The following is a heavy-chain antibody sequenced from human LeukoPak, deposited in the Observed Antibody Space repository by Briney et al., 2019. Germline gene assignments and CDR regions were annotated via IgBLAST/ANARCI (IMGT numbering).Heavy chain of an antibody. CDR2: IYYSGST. Sequence: PSETLSLTCTVSGGSISSSSYYWGWIRQPPGKGLEWIGSIYYSGSTYYNPSLKSRVTISVDTSKNQFSLKLSSVTAADTAVYYCARDRPPRGWFDPWGQGTLVTVSS. V-gene: IGHV4-39*07. CDR1: GGSISSSSYY. CDR3: ARDRPPRGWFDP. J-gene: IGHJ5*02.